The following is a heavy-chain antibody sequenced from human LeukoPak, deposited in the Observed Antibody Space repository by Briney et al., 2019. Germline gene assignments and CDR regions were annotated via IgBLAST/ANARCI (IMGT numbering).Heavy chain of an antibody. J-gene: IGHJ4*02. CDR2: ISGSGGST. CDR1: GFTFSSYA. CDR3: AKVGTEVKSGYSYGSHDDY. Sequence: GGSLRLSCAASGFTFSSYAVSWVRQAPGKGLEWVSAISGSGGSTYYADSVKGRFTISRDNSKNTLYLQMNSLRAEDTAVYYCAKVGTEVKSGYSYGSHDDYWGQGTLVTVSS. D-gene: IGHD5-18*01. V-gene: IGHV3-23*01.